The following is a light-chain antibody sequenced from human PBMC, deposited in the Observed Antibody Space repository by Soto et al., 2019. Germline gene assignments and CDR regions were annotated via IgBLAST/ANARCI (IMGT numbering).Light chain of an antibody. CDR2: RTS. V-gene: IGKV3-15*01. CDR1: QSISSN. J-gene: IGKJ4*01. CDR3: QAVGTLLAIP. Sequence: EGMMTQSPATMSESTGERATLSCRASQSISSNLAWYQQKPGQAPRLLMFRTSSRATGFPARFSGSGSGTDFTLTISRLEPEDFAVYYSQAVGTLLAIPFGGGAMV.